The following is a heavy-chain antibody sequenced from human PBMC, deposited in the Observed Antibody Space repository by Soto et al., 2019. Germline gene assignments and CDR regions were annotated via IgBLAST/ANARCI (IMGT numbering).Heavy chain of an antibody. CDR3: ARRLTGRTTGDWFDP. Sequence: VQLVESGGGLVKPGGSLRLSCAASGFIFSDYYMAWIRQAPGKGLEWVSDISSGGGAKNVADSVRGRFTISRDNANTSLYLQMNSLRVEDTALYYCARRLTGRTTGDWFDPWGQGTLVTVSS. V-gene: IGHV3-11*01. D-gene: IGHD1-20*01. CDR1: GFIFSDYY. J-gene: IGHJ5*02. CDR2: ISSGGGAK.